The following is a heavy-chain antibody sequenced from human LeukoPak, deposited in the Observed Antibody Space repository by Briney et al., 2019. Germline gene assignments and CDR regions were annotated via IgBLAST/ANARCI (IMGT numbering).Heavy chain of an antibody. D-gene: IGHD5-12*01. CDR1: GFTFSSYF. CDR3: ARDQVEWRRLTSYYMDV. J-gene: IGHJ6*03. V-gene: IGHV3-23*01. Sequence: GGSLRLSCAASGFTFSSYFMNWVRQAPGKGLEWVSAISGNGGRTYYADSVRGRFTISRDNSKNTLYLQMNSLRVEDTAVYYCARDQVEWRRLTSYYMDVWGKGTTVTISS. CDR2: ISGNGGRT.